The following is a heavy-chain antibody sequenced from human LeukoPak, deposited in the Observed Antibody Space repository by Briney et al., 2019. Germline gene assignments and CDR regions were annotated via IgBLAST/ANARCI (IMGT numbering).Heavy chain of an antibody. CDR1: GGSLSSSSYY. Sequence: EASETLSLTCTVSGGSLSSSSYYWGWIRQTPGKGLEWIGSIYYSGSTYYNSSLKSRVSISVDTSKNQFSLKLSSVTAADTAVYYCARHHKRFLQQLPAARFDYWGQGALVTVSS. CDR3: ARHHKRFLQQLPAARFDY. J-gene: IGHJ4*02. D-gene: IGHD6-13*01. V-gene: IGHV4-39*01. CDR2: IYYSGST.